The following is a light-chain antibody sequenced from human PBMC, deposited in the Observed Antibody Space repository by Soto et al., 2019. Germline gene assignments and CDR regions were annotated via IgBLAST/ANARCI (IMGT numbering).Light chain of an antibody. CDR1: QSVSNTY. Sequence: EIVLTQSPGTLSLSPGERATLSCRASQSVSNTYLAWYQQKPGQAPRLLIYGASTRATGIPARFSGSGSGTEFTLTISSLQSEDFAVYYCQQYNNWPLTFGQGTRLEI. CDR3: QQYNNWPLT. CDR2: GAS. J-gene: IGKJ5*01. V-gene: IGKV3-15*01.